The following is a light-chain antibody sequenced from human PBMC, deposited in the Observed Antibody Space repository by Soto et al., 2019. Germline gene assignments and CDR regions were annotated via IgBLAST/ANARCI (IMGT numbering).Light chain of an antibody. V-gene: IGKV1-39*01. CDR1: QSISSY. CDR2: AAS. Sequence: DIRMTQSPSSLSASVGDRVTITCRASQSISSYLNWYQQKPGKAPKLLIYAASSLQSGVPSRFSGSGSGTDFTLTISSLQPEDFATYYCQQSYSTSVYTFGQGTKLEIK. J-gene: IGKJ2*01. CDR3: QQSYSTSVYT.